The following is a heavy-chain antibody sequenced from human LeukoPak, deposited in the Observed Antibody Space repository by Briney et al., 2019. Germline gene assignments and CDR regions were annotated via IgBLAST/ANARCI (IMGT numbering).Heavy chain of an antibody. CDR2: ISYDGSNK. D-gene: IGHD3-22*01. V-gene: IGHV3-30-3*01. CDR1: GFTFSDHA. Sequence: GGSLRLSCAASGFTFSDHAMSWVRQAPGKGLEWVAVISYDGSNKYYADSVKGRFTISRDNSKNTLYLQMNRLRAEDTAVYYCARAVLDSSGYGPFDPWGQGTLVTVSS. CDR3: ARAVLDSSGYGPFDP. J-gene: IGHJ5*02.